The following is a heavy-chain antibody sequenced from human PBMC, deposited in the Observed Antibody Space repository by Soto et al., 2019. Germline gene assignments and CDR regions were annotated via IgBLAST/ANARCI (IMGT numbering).Heavy chain of an antibody. CDR2: INDSGGT. CDR1: GGSFIGYY. D-gene: IGHD6-13*01. Sequence: PSETLSLTCAVYGGSFIGYYCTFIRHPPGKGLEWIGEINDSGGTDYNPSLKSRVTISLDTSKNQLSLKLSSVTAADTAVYYCARGRKGFSSSCYVDWGQGTLVTVSS. CDR3: ARGRKGFSSSCYVD. J-gene: IGHJ4*02. V-gene: IGHV4-34*01.